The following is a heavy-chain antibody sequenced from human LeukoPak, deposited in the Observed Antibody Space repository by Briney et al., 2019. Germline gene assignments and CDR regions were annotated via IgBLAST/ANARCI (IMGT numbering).Heavy chain of an antibody. D-gene: IGHD3-16*01. CDR3: ARVGDLNYFDY. CDR1: GLTFSNYA. V-gene: IGHV3-64*01. Sequence: GGSQRLSCAAGGLTFSNYARRWVRRAPGRGVKYVSAISNHGSHTYYANSVKGRFTISRDNSKNTLYLQKGSLRAEDMAVYYYARVGDLNYFDYWGRGTLATVTS. CDR2: ISNHGSHT. J-gene: IGHJ4*02.